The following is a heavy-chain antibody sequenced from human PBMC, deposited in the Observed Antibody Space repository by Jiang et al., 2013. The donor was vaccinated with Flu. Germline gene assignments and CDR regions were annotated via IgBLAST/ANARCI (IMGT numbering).Heavy chain of an antibody. Sequence: STSGVGVGWIRQPPGKALEWLALIYWDDDKRYSPSLKSRLTITKDTSKNQVVLTMTNMDPVDTATYYCAHRLVLPDAFDIWGQGTMVTVSS. CDR1: STSGVG. CDR2: IYWDDDK. V-gene: IGHV2-5*02. CDR3: AHRLVLPDAFDI. D-gene: IGHD2-15*01. J-gene: IGHJ3*02.